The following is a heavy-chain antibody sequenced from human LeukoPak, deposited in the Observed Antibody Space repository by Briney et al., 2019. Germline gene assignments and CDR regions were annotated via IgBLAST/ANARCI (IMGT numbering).Heavy chain of an antibody. CDR3: ARDPSTASAWFYFDL. V-gene: IGHV3-7*01. CDR2: INQDGSVR. J-gene: IGHJ4*02. D-gene: IGHD6-19*01. Sequence: GGSLRLSCAASGFTFGSNWMSWVRQAPGKGLEWGAHINQDGSVRYYVDSVKGRFTISRDNTKNSLYLQMNNLRVDDTAIYYCARDPSTASAWFYFDLWGQGTLVTVS. CDR1: GFTFGSNW.